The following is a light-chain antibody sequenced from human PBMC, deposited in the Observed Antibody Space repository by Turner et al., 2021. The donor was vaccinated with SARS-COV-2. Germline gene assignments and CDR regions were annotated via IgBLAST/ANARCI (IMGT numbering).Light chain of an antibody. CDR1: QSISSY. J-gene: IGKJ2*01. V-gene: IGKV1-39*01. CDR3: QQSYSAPQT. Sequence: DIQMTQSPSSLSASVGDRLTITCRASQSISSYLNWYQQKPGKAPKLLIYAASSLESGIPSRFSGSGSGTDFTLTISSLEPEDFATYYCQQSYSAPQTFGQGTKLEI. CDR2: AAS.